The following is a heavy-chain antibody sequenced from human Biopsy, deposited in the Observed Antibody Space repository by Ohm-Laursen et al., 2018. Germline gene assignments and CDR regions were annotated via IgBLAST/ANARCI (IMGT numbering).Heavy chain of an antibody. Sequence: GTLSLTCTVSGGSISSDYWNWIRQPPGKGLEWIGYIYYTGGTNYNPSLKSRVTISVDTSKNQFSLKLRSVTAADTAVYYCARATNSTGWPYYYFYGMDVWGQGTMVTVSS. CDR2: IYYTGGT. CDR1: GGSISSDY. CDR3: ARATNSTGWPYYYFYGMDV. D-gene: IGHD2/OR15-2a*01. J-gene: IGHJ6*02. V-gene: IGHV4-59*01.